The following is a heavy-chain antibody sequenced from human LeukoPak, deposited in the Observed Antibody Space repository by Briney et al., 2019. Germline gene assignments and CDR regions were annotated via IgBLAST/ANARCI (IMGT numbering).Heavy chain of an antibody. D-gene: IGHD3-3*01. J-gene: IGHJ4*02. CDR2: ISGSGGST. CDR1: GFTFSSYA. CDR3: ATENDFWSGYPLV. V-gene: IGHV3-23*01. Sequence: GGSLRLSCAASGFTFSSYAMSWVRQAPGKGLEWVSAISGSGGSTYYADSAKGRFTISRDNSKNTLYLQMNSLRAEDTAVYYCATENDFWSGYPLVWGQGTLVTVSS.